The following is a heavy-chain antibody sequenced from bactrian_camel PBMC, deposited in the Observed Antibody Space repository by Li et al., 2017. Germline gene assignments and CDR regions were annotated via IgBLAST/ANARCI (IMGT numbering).Heavy chain of an antibody. Sequence: DVQLVESGGGSVQAGGSLRLSCAVSDYSCMGWFRQAPGKEREGVAAAGDDDVTSYTDSVKGRFTISKDTAKNTLYLQMDNLKPEDTAMYYCAANKPPCYYSETLAAQADDFNHWGQGTQVTVS. CDR1: DYSC. CDR2: AGDDDVT. V-gene: IGHV3S44*01. CDR3: AANKPPCYYSETLAAQADDFNH. D-gene: IGHD2*01. J-gene: IGHJ4*01.